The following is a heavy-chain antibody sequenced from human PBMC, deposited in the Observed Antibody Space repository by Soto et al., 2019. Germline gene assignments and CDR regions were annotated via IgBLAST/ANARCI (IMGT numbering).Heavy chain of an antibody. CDR3: ARVKQLVPWYFDL. D-gene: IGHD6-6*01. CDR1: GVSVSSGVFP. V-gene: IGHV4-30-2*01. Sequence: QLQLQESGSGLVKPSQTLSLTCAVSGVSVSSGVFPWICIRQPPGTGLDWIGYIYHGETTYYNPSLKSRVTMSIDKSKNQFSLRLTSVTAADTAVYYCARVKQLVPWYFDLWGRGTVVSVSS. CDR2: IYHGETT. J-gene: IGHJ2*01.